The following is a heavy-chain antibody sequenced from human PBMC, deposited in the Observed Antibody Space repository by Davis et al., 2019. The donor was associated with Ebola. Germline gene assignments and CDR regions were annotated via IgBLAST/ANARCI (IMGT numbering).Heavy chain of an antibody. Sequence: ASVKVSCKASGYTFTSYGISWVRQAPGQGLEWMGWISAYNGNTNYAPKLQGRVTMTTDTSTSTAYMELRSLRSDDTAVYYCARGFCSGGSCYSLDYWGQGTLVTVSS. D-gene: IGHD2-15*01. CDR2: ISAYNGNT. CDR3: ARGFCSGGSCYSLDY. CDR1: GYTFTSYG. J-gene: IGHJ4*02. V-gene: IGHV1-18*01.